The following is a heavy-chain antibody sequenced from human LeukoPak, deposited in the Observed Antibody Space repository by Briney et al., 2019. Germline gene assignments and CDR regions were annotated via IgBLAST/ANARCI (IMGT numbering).Heavy chain of an antibody. V-gene: IGHV4-59*08. D-gene: IGHD6-19*01. Sequence: SETLSLTCTVSGDSISGYYWSWIRQPPGKGLEWIGYINYGGFTKYNPSVKSRITLSVDTPKNQFSLNLTSVTAADTAIYYCARHVKIPVAGFDYWGQGTPVTVSS. CDR3: ARHVKIPVAGFDY. CDR2: INYGGFT. J-gene: IGHJ4*02. CDR1: GDSISGYY.